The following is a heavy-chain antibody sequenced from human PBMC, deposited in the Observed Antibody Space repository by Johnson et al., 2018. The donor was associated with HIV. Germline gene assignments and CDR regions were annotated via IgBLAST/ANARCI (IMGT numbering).Heavy chain of an antibody. CDR2: ISYDGSNK. Sequence: VQLVESGGGVVQPGRSLRLSCAASGFTFSSYAMHWVRQAPGKGLEWVAVISYDGSNKYYADSVKGRFTISRDNSKNTLYLQMNSLRAEDTAVYYCAKDPGIAAAEDAFDIWGQGTMVTVSS. V-gene: IGHV3-30-3*01. D-gene: IGHD6-13*01. CDR3: AKDPGIAAAEDAFDI. CDR1: GFTFSSYA. J-gene: IGHJ3*02.